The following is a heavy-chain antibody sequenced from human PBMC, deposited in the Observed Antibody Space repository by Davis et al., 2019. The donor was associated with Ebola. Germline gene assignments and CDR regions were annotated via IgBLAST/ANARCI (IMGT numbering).Heavy chain of an antibody. J-gene: IGHJ4*02. CDR1: GGTFSSYA. Sequence: SVTVSCKASGGTFSSYAISWVRQAPGQGLEWMGEIIPVFGTTNYAQKFQVRVNLTADESTSTAYMELTNLRSDDTAVYYCAREVGETKLDQWGQGTLVTVSS. D-gene: IGHD1-26*01. V-gene: IGHV1-69*13. CDR3: AREVGETKLDQ. CDR2: IIPVFGTT.